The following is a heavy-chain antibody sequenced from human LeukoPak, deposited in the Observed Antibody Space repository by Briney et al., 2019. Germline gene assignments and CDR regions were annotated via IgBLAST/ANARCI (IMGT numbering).Heavy chain of an antibody. CDR3: AREPAGYYTAFFDY. CDR1: GYTFTSYD. D-gene: IGHD1-26*01. V-gene: IGHV1-8*03. J-gene: IGHJ4*02. CDR2: MNPNSGNT. Sequence: ASVKVSCTASGYTFTSYDINWVRQATGQGLEWMGWMNPNSGNTGYAQKFQGRVTITRNTSISTAYMELSSLRSEDTAVYYCAREPAGYYTAFFDYWGQGTLVTVSS.